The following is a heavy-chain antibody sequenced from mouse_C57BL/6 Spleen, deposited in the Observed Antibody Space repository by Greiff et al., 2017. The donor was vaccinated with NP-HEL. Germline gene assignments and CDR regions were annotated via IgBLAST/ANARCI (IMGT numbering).Heavy chain of an antibody. CDR1: GFTFSDYG. D-gene: IGHD1-1*01. J-gene: IGHJ1*03. V-gene: IGHV5-15*01. Sequence: EVMLVESGGGLVQPGGSLKLSCAASGFTFSDYGMAWVRQAPRKGPEWVAFISNLAYSIYYADTVTGRFTIYRENAKNTLYLEMSSLRSEDTAMYYCARHTNYYGSSYGYFDVWGTGTTVTVSS. CDR3: ARHTNYYGSSYGYFDV. CDR2: ISNLAYSI.